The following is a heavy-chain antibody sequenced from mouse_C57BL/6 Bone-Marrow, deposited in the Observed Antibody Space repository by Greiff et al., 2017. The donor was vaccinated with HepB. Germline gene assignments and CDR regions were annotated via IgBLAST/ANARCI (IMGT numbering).Heavy chain of an antibody. CDR2: IWSGGST. CDR3: ARKGHYYGSSPSWFAY. D-gene: IGHD1-1*01. Sequence: VHLVESGPGLVQPSQSLSITCTVSGFSLTSYGVHWVRQSPGKGLEWLGVIWSGGSTDYNAAFISRLSISKDNSKSQVFFKMNSLQADDTAIYYCARKGHYYGSSPSWFAYWGQGTLVTVSA. J-gene: IGHJ3*01. CDR1: GFSLTSYG. V-gene: IGHV2-2*01.